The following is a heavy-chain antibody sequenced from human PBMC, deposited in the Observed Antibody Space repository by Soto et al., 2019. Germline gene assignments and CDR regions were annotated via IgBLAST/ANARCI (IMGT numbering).Heavy chain of an antibody. CDR2: IYYSGST. CDR1: GGSISSSSYY. V-gene: IGHV4-39*01. J-gene: IGHJ4*02. CDR3: ARRDGSSLPPDY. D-gene: IGHD6-6*01. Sequence: SETLSLTCTVSGGSISSSSYYWGWIRQPPGKGLEWIGSIYYSGSTYYNPSLKSRVTISVDTSKNQFSLKLSSVTAADTAVYYCARRDGSSLPPDYWGQGTLVTVS.